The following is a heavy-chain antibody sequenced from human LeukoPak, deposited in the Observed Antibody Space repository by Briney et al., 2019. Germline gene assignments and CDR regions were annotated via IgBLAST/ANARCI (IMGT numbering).Heavy chain of an antibody. V-gene: IGHV3-7*01. Sequence: PGGSLRLSCAASGFTFSSYWMSWVRQAPGKGLEWVANIKEDGSEKYYVDSVKGRFTISRDNAKNLLYLQMNSLRAEDTAVYYCARMDDILTGYYYFDYWGQGTLVTVSS. CDR3: ARMDDILTGYYYFDY. CDR2: IKEDGSEK. CDR1: GFTFSSYW. J-gene: IGHJ4*02. D-gene: IGHD3-9*01.